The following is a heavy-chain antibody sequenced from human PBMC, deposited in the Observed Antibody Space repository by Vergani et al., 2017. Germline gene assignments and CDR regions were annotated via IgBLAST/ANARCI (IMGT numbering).Heavy chain of an antibody. CDR2: INPNGGRT. D-gene: IGHD3-22*01. Sequence: QVQLMQSGAEVKKPGASVKVSCKTSGYTFTSYYLHWVRQAPGQGLEWMGIINPNGGRTSYAQKFEGRLTLTRDTSTTTAFMELSTLRSEDTATYYCAAYYYDKNGAYSFDYWGQGTLVFVSS. V-gene: IGHV1-46*01. CDR1: GYTFTSYY. J-gene: IGHJ4*02. CDR3: AAYYYDKNGAYSFDY.